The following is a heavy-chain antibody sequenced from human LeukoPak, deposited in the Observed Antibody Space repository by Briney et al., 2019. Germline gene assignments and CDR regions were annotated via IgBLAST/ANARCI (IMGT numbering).Heavy chain of an antibody. CDR2: IYYSGST. V-gene: IGHV4-39*07. CDR3: AVRARDYYDSSGYYFHY. D-gene: IGHD3-22*01. J-gene: IGHJ4*02. CDR1: GGSISSSSYY. Sequence: SETLSLTCTVSGGSISSSSYYWGWIRQPPGKGLEWIGSIYYSGSTYYNPSLKSRVTISVDTSKNQFSLKLSSVTAADTAVYYCAVRARDYYDSSGYYFHYWGQGTLVTVSS.